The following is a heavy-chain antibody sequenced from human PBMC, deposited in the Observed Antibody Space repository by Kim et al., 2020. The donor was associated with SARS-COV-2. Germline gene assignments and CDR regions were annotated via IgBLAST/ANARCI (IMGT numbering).Heavy chain of an antibody. CDR2: ISSSTSTI. D-gene: IGHD3-10*01. CDR1: GFTFSSYS. Sequence: GGSLRLSCAASGFTFSSYSMNWVRQAPGKGLEWVSYISSSTSTIYSADSATGRFTISRASAKTSLSLQMNSHRDEATAVSYCACAYFDSVSDPYYYAYG. CDR3: ACAYFDSVSDPYYYAYG. J-gene: IGHJ6*01. V-gene: IGHV3-48*02.